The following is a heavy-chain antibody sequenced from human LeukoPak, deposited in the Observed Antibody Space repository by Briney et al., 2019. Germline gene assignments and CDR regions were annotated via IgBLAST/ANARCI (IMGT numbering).Heavy chain of an antibody. V-gene: IGHV1-18*04. CDR3: ARDTGVTMVRGVIGY. CDR2: ISAYNGNT. D-gene: IGHD3-10*01. J-gene: IGHJ4*02. CDR1: GYTFTSYY. Sequence: ASVKVSCKASGYTFTSYYMHWVRQAPGQGLEWMGWISAYNGNTNYAQKLQGRVTMTTDTSTSTAYMELRSLRSDDTAVYYCARDTGVTMVRGVIGYWGQGTLVTVSS.